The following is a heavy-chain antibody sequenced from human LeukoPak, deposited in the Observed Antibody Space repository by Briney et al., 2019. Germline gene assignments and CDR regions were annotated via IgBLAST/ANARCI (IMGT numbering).Heavy chain of an antibody. J-gene: IGHJ3*02. V-gene: IGHV1-69*13. D-gene: IGHD3-22*01. Sequence: ASVTVSCKASGGTFSSYAIRWVRQAPGRGLEWMGGIIPIFGTANYAQKFQGRVTITADESTSTAYMELSSLRSEDTAVYYCARPGDYYDSSGYSDAFDIWGQGTMVTVSS. CDR1: GGTFSSYA. CDR3: ARPGDYYDSSGYSDAFDI. CDR2: IIPIFGTA.